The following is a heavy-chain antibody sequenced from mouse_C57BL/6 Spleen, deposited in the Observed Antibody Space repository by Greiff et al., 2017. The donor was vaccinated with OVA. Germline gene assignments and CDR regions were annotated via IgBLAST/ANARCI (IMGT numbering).Heavy chain of an antibody. CDR3: ARNGNFYWYFDV. CDR2: INPNNGGT. V-gene: IGHV1-26*01. CDR1: GYTFTDYY. D-gene: IGHD2-1*01. Sequence: EVQLQQSGPELVKPGASVKISCKASGYTFTDYYMNWVKQSHGKSLEWIGDINPNNGGTSYNQKFKGKATLTVDKSSSTAYMELRSLTSEDSAVYYCARNGNFYWYFDVWGTGTTVTVSS. J-gene: IGHJ1*03.